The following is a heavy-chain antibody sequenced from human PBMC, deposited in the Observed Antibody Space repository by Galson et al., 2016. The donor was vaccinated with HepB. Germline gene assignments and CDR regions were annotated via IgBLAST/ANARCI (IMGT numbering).Heavy chain of an antibody. CDR1: GFTFSRSG. V-gene: IGHV3-33*01. Sequence: SLRLSCAASGFTFSRSGMHWVRQAPGKGPEWVALIWYDGSNKYYADSVKGRFTISRDNSRNTLFLQMNRLRAEDTGLYYCRREDPGIAAAILDSWGQGTLVTVSS. CDR3: RREDPGIAAAILDS. CDR2: IWYDGSNK. D-gene: IGHD6-25*01. J-gene: IGHJ4*02.